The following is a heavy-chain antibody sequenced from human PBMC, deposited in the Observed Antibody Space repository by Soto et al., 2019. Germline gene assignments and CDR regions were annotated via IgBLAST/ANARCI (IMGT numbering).Heavy chain of an antibody. V-gene: IGHV4-59*01. Sequence: SETLSLTCTVSGGSISSYYGSWIRQPPGKGLEWIGYIYYSGSTNYNPSLKSRVTISVDTSKNQFSLKLSSVTAADTAVYYCASTSRDCSSTSCYGGVFDYWGQGTLVTVSS. D-gene: IGHD2-2*01. J-gene: IGHJ4*02. CDR1: GGSISSYY. CDR2: IYYSGST. CDR3: ASTSRDCSSTSCYGGVFDY.